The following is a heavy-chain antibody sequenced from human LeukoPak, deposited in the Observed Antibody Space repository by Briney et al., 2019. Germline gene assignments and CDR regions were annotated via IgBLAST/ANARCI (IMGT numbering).Heavy chain of an antibody. CDR3: ARHKSRWFVESDY. CDR1: GGSISSSSYY. J-gene: IGHJ4*02. CDR2: IYYSGNT. Sequence: SETLSLTCTVSGGSISSSSYYWGWIRQPPGKGLEWIGSIYYSGNTYYNPSLKSRVTISVDTPKNQFSLKLSSVTAADTAVYYCARHKSRWFVESDYWGQGTLVTVSS. D-gene: IGHD3-10*01. V-gene: IGHV4-39*01.